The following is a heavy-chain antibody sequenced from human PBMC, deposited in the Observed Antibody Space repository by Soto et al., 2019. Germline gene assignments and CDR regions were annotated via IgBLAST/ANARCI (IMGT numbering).Heavy chain of an antibody. CDR2: ISGGGGGT. CDR3: ASMGKVGATGLVDY. CDR1: GFTFNNYA. V-gene: IGHV3-23*01. J-gene: IGHJ4*02. Sequence: EVQLLESGGGLVQPGGSLRLSCAASGFTFNNYAMSWVRQAPGKGLEWVSSISGGGGGTYYADSVSVKGRFTISRDNSKNTLYLQMNSLRAEDTALYYCASMGKVGATGLVDYWGQGTLVTVSS. D-gene: IGHD1-26*01.